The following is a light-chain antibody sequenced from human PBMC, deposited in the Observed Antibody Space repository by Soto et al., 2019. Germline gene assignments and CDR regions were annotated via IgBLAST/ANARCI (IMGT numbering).Light chain of an antibody. Sequence: EIVLTQSPGTLSLSPGERATLSCRASQSVSSSYLAWYQQKPGQAPRLLIYGASSRATGIPDRFSGSGSGTDFTLTISRLEPEDFAVYVCQHYGSSPPTFGQGTKVDIK. CDR1: QSVSSSY. V-gene: IGKV3-20*01. CDR2: GAS. CDR3: QHYGSSPPT. J-gene: IGKJ1*01.